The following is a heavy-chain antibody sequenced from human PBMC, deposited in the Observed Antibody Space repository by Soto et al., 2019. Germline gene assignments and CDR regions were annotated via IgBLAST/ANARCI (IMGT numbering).Heavy chain of an antibody. CDR3: AAAAAGTRWFDP. J-gene: IGHJ5*02. D-gene: IGHD6-13*01. V-gene: IGHV4-59*01. Sequence: QVQLQESGPGLVKPSETLSLTCTVSGGSISSYYWSWIRQPPGKGLEWIGYIYYSGSTNYNPSLKSRVTISVDTSKNQFSLKLSSVTAADTAVYYCAAAAAGTRWFDPWGQGTLVTVSS. CDR2: IYYSGST. CDR1: GGSISSYY.